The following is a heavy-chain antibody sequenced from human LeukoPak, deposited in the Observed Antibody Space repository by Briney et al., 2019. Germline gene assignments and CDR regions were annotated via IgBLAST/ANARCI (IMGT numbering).Heavy chain of an antibody. Sequence: SETLSLTCTVSGGSISSSSYYWGWIRQPPGKGLEWIGSIYYSGSTYYNPSLKSRVTISVDTSKNQFSLNLTSVAAADTAVYYCARFTPQGYGWGGYNRFDPWGQGTLVTVSS. CDR2: IYYSGST. D-gene: IGHD3-16*01. CDR1: GGSISSSSYY. CDR3: ARFTPQGYGWGGYNRFDP. J-gene: IGHJ5*02. V-gene: IGHV4-39*07.